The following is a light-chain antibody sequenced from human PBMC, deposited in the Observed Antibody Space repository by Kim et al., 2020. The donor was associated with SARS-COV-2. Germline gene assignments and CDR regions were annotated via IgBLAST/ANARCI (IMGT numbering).Light chain of an antibody. Sequence: RKVTISCSGSSSNIRNNYVSWYQQLPGTAPKLLIYDNNKRPSGIPDRFSGSKSGTSATLGITGLQTGDEADYYCGTWDSSLSAGVFGGGTQLTVL. CDR3: GTWDSSLSAGV. J-gene: IGLJ3*02. CDR2: DNN. CDR1: SSNIRNNY. V-gene: IGLV1-51*01.